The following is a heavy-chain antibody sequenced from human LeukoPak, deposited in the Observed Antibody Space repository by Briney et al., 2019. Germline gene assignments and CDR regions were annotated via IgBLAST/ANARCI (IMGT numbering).Heavy chain of an antibody. Sequence: GGSLRLSCAASGFTFSSYGMHWVRQAPGKGLEWVACIRYDGSNKYYADSVKGRFTISRDNSKNTLYLQMNSLRAEDTAVYYCATDYYGSGTPGGYFDYWGQGTLVTVSS. D-gene: IGHD3-10*01. CDR1: GFTFSSYG. J-gene: IGHJ4*02. V-gene: IGHV3-30*02. CDR3: ATDYYGSGTPGGYFDY. CDR2: IRYDGSNK.